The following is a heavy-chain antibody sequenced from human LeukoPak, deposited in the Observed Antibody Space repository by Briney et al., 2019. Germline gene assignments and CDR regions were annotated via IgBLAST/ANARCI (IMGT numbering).Heavy chain of an antibody. V-gene: IGHV1-46*01. CDR1: GYTFTSYY. J-gene: IGHJ5*02. D-gene: IGHD3-10*01. CDR3: ARDYYGSGRPVNWFDP. CDR2: INPSGGST. Sequence: GASVKVSCKASGYTFTSYYMHWVRQAPGQGLEWMGIINPSGGSTSYAQKFQGRVTMTRDTSTSTVYMELSSLRSEDTAVYYCARDYYGSGRPVNWFDPWGQGTLVTVSS.